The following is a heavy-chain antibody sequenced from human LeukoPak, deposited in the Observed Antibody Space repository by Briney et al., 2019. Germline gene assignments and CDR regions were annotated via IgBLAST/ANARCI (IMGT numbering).Heavy chain of an antibody. CDR2: ISAYNGNT. J-gene: IGHJ5*02. D-gene: IGHD5-24*01. CDR3: ARDDGYNNNWFDP. V-gene: IGHV1-18*01. Sequence: ASVKVSCKASGYTFTSYGISWVRQAPGQGLEWMGWISAYNGNTNYAQKFQGRVTITADESTSTAYMELSSLRSEDTAVYYCARDDGYNNNWFDPWGQGTLVTVSS. CDR1: GYTFTSYG.